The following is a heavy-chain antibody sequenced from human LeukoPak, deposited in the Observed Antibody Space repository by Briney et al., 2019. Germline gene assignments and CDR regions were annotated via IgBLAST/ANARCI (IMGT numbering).Heavy chain of an antibody. CDR3: ARDYNDYVWGSYRPPAAFDI. J-gene: IGHJ3*02. CDR2: IYSGGST. Sequence: GGSLRLSCAASGFTVSSNYMSWVRPAPGKGLEWVSVIYSGGSTYYADSVKGRFTISRDNSKNTLYLQMNSLRAEDTAVYYCARDYNDYVWGSYRPPAAFDIWGQGTMVTVSS. D-gene: IGHD3-16*02. V-gene: IGHV3-66*01. CDR1: GFTVSSNY.